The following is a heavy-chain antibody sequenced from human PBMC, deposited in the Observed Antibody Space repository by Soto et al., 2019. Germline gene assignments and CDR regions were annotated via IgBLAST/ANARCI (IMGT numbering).Heavy chain of an antibody. D-gene: IGHD2-21*02. V-gene: IGHV1-3*01. J-gene: IGHJ4*02. CDR2: INAGNGNT. Sequence: ASVKVSCKASGYTFTGYAILWVRQAPGQRLEWMGWINAGNGNTKYSQKFQGRVTITRDTSASTAYMELSSLRSEDTAVYYCAKGLFGGNFPNWGQGTLVTVSS. CDR1: GYTFTGYA. CDR3: AKGLFGGNFPN.